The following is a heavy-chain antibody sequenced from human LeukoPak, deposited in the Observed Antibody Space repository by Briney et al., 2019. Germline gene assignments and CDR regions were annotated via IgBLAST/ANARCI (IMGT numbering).Heavy chain of an antibody. D-gene: IGHD2-8*01. CDR3: ARDPWSYYYMDV. CDR2: IYYSGST. V-gene: IGHV4-59*01. J-gene: IGHJ6*03. CDR1: GGSISSYY. Sequence: SETLSLTRTVSGGSISSYYWSWIRQPPGKGLEWIGYIYYSGSTNYNPSLKSRVTISVDTSKNQFSLKLSSVTAADAAVYYCARDPWSYYYMDVWGKGTTVTVSS.